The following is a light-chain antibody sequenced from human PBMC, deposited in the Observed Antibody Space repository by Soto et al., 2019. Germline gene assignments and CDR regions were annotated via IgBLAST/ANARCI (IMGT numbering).Light chain of an antibody. CDR2: RNN. CDR3: QSYDISLSGWV. V-gene: IGLV1-47*01. J-gene: IGLJ3*02. CDR1: SSNIGSNY. Sequence: QSVLTQPPSASGTPGQRVTISCSGSSSNIGSNYVYWYQQLPGTAPKLLIYRNNQRPSGVPDRFSGSKSGTSASLAITGLQPEDEADYFCQSYDISLSGWVFGGGTKLTVL.